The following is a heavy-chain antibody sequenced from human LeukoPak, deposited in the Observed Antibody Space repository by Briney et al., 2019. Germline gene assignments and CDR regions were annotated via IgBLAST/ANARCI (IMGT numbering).Heavy chain of an antibody. Sequence: SETLSLTCGVYGGSFSGYYWSWIRQPPGKGLEWIGEINNSGSTNYNPPLKSRVTISVDTSKNQFSLKLSSVTAADTAVYYCVRDIAAAGGFDYWGQGTLVTVSS. CDR1: GGSFSGYY. D-gene: IGHD6-13*01. V-gene: IGHV4-34*01. J-gene: IGHJ4*02. CDR2: INNSGST. CDR3: VRDIAAAGGFDY.